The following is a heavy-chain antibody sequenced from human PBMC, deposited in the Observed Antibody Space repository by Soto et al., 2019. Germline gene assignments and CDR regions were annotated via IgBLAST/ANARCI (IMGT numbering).Heavy chain of an antibody. D-gene: IGHD3-16*02. Sequence: QVQLQESGPGLVKPSQTLSLTCTVSGGSISSGGYYWSWIRQHPEKGLEWIGYIYYSGSTYYNPSPKSRVTLSVDTSKNQFSLKLSSVTAADTAVYYCARGGGNLRLGELSLFWGQGTMVTVSS. CDR3: ARGGGNLRLGELSLF. J-gene: IGHJ3*01. V-gene: IGHV4-31*03. CDR2: IYYSGST. CDR1: GGSISSGGYY.